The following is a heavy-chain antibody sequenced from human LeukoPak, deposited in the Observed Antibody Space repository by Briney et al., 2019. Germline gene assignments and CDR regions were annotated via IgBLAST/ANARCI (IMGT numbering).Heavy chain of an antibody. J-gene: IGHJ4*02. CDR1: GFAFTRFW. Sequence: GESLKISCKGSGFAFTRFWIGWVRQVPGKGLGYMGIIYPGDSDTRYSPSFQGQVSISSDKSINTAYLHWNSLRASDTAMYYCARTALTGDFDYWGQGTLVTVSS. D-gene: IGHD1-20*01. CDR3: ARTALTGDFDY. V-gene: IGHV5-51*01. CDR2: IYPGDSDT.